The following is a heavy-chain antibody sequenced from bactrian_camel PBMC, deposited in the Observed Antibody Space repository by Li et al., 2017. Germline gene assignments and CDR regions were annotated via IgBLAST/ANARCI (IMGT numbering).Heavy chain of an antibody. V-gene: IGHV3S7*01. CDR1: GFTFRNIG. CDR3: ARGSQWAKVDDPYDVRY. CDR2: IYNDGSNT. Sequence: QVQLVESGGGLVQPGGSLRLSCAASGFTFRNIGISWVRQAPGKGLEWVSAIYNDGSNTRYIDSVKDRFTISKDDAKNILYLEMNRLKPDDSAMYYCARGSQWAKVDDPYDVRYWGQGTQVTVS. D-gene: IGHD3*01. J-gene: IGHJ4*01.